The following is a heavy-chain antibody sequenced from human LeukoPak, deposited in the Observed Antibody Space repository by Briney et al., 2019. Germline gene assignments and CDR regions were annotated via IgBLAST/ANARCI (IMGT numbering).Heavy chain of an antibody. D-gene: IGHD6-6*01. CDR3: AKVVAARRYYYYYMDV. Sequence: GGSLRLSCAASGFTLDDYAMHWVRQAPGKGLEWVSGISWNSGTMAYAGSVKGRLTISRDNAKSALYLQMNSLRAEDTALYYCAKVVAARRYYYYYMDVWGKGTPVTVSS. V-gene: IGHV3-9*01. CDR2: ISWNSGTM. J-gene: IGHJ6*03. CDR1: GFTLDDYA.